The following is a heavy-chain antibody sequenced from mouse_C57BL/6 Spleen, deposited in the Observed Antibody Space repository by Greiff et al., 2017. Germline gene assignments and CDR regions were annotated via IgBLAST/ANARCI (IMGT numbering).Heavy chain of an antibody. CDR3: ARYMRGRFDY. CDR1: GFTFTDYY. V-gene: IGHV7-3*01. CDR2: IRNKANGYTT. D-gene: IGHD1-1*01. J-gene: IGHJ2*01. Sequence: EVMLVESGGGLVQPGGSLSLSCAASGFTFTDYYMSWVRQPPGKALEWLGFIRNKANGYTTEYSASVKGRFTISRDNSQSILYLQMNALRAEDSATYYCARYMRGRFDYWGQGTTLTVSS.